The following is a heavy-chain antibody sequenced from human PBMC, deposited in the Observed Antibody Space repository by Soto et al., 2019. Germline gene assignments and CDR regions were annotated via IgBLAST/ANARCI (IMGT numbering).Heavy chain of an antibody. V-gene: IGHV3-23*01. CDR2: ITSSGGTT. CDR1: GFTFSRNA. Sequence: EVQLLDSGGGLVQPGGSLRLSCAASGFTFSRNAMSWVRQAPGKGLEWVSGITSSGGTTYYADSVKGRFTISRDNSSNTLYLQMSSLRAEDTDIYYCAKELGGLIVVALFDFWGQGTLVTVSS. J-gene: IGHJ4*02. D-gene: IGHD3-22*01. CDR3: AKELGGLIVVALFDF.